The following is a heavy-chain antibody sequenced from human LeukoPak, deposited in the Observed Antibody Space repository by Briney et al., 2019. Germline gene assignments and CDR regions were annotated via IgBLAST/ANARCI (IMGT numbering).Heavy chain of an antibody. D-gene: IGHD5-18*01. CDR2: IYHSGST. Sequence: SETLSLTCTVSGYSISSGYYWGWIRQPPGKGLEWIGSIYHSGSTYYNPSLKSRVTISVDTSKNQFSLKLSSVTAADTAVYYCARVDTAMVYYFDYWGQGTLVTVSS. V-gene: IGHV4-38-2*02. CDR3: ARVDTAMVYYFDY. CDR1: GYSISSGYY. J-gene: IGHJ4*02.